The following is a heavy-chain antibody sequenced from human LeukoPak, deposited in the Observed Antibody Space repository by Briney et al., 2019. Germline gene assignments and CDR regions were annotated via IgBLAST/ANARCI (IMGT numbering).Heavy chain of an antibody. V-gene: IGHV4-34*01. J-gene: IGHJ4*02. CDR3: ARGGRWELQGEFDY. CDR2: INHSGST. Sequence: SDTLSLTCAVYGGSFSGYYWSWIRQPPGKGLEWIGEINHSGSTNYNPSLKSRVTISVDTSKNQFSLTLSSVTAADTAVYYGARGGRWELQGEFDYWGQGTLVTVSS. D-gene: IGHD1-26*01. CDR1: GGSFSGYY.